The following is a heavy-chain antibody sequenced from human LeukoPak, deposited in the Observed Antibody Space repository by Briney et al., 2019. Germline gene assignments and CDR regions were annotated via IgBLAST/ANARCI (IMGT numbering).Heavy chain of an antibody. J-gene: IGHJ4*02. CDR2: ISSSSSYI. V-gene: IGHV3-21*01. Sequence: GGSLRLSCAASGFTFSSYSMNWVRQAPGKGLEWVSSISSSSSYIYYADSGKGRFTISRDNAKNSLYLQMNSLRAEDTAAYYCARSLXAXXXTPYXFDYWGXGTLVTVS. CDR1: GFTFSSYS. CDR3: ARSLXAXXXTPYXFDY.